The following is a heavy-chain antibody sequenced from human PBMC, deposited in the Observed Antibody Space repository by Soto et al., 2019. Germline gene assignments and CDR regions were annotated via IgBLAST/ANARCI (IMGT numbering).Heavy chain of an antibody. CDR3: ARDERVAAAGKGEDYYYYYGMDV. J-gene: IGHJ6*02. CDR1: CYAISSGYY. Sequence: AESPATTYAVSCYAISSGYYWGWIGQLPGKGLECLGSIYHSVSTYDNTTLKSRLPISVHTSNNQFSLKLSSVTAADTAVYYCARDERVAAAGKGEDYYYYYGMDVWGQGNTVS. V-gene: IGHV4-38-2*02. CDR2: IYHSVST. D-gene: IGHD6-13*01.